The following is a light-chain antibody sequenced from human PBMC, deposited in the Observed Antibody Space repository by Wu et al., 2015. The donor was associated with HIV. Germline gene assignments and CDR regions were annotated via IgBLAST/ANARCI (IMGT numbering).Light chain of an antibody. V-gene: IGKV3-20*01. CDR3: QQYGSSPLWT. J-gene: IGKJ1*01. Sequence: EIVLTQSPGTLSLSPGERATLSCRASQSVSSNYLVWYQQKPGQAPRLLIYGASSRATGIPDRFSGSGSGTDFSLTISRLEPEDVAVYYCQQYGSSPLWTFGQGTKVEI. CDR1: QSVSSNY. CDR2: GAS.